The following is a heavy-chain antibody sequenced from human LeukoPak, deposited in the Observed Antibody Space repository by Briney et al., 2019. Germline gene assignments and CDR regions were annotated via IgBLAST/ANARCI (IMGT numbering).Heavy chain of an antibody. CDR2: INPNSGGT. V-gene: IGHV1-2*02. D-gene: IGHD1-1*01. J-gene: IGHJ5*02. CDR3: ARDRVTDWNPSNWFDP. CDR1: GYTFTGYY. Sequence: ASVKVSCKASGYTFTGYYMHWVRQAPGQGLEWMGWINPNSGGTNYAQKFQGRVTMTRDTSISTAYMELSRLRSDDTAVYYCARDRVTDWNPSNWFDPRGQGTLVTVSS.